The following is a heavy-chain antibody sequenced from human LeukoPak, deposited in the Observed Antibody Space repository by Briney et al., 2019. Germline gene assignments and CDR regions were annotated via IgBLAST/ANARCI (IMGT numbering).Heavy chain of an antibody. CDR1: GGSFFGSH. CDR3: ARDPTTVVTLPYYFDF. D-gene: IGHD4-23*01. CDR2: INHSGRT. Sequence: SEALSLTRAVSGGSFFGSHWNWIRQSPEKGLEWIGEINHSGRTNYNPSLKSRVTISVDTSKSQFFLKLTSVTAADTAVYYCARDPTTVVTLPYYFDFWGQGTLVTVSA. V-gene: IGHV4-34*01. J-gene: IGHJ4*02.